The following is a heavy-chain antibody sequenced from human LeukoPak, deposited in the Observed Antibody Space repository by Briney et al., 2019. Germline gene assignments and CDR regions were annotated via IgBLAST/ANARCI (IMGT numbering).Heavy chain of an antibody. V-gene: IGHV3-23*01. CDR3: AKVFGSGSYPVGYFDY. D-gene: IGHD1-26*01. CDR2: ISGSGGST. J-gene: IGHJ4*02. Sequence: PGGSPRLSCAASGFTFSSYAMSWVRQAPGKGLEWVSAISGSGGSTYYADSVKGRFTISRDNSKNTLYLQMNSLRAEDTAVYYCAKVFGSGSYPVGYFDYWGQGTLVTVSS. CDR1: GFTFSSYA.